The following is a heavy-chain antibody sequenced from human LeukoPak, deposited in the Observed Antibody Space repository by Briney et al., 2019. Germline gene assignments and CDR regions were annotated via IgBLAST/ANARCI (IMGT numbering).Heavy chain of an antibody. CDR1: GGSISSGSDY. V-gene: IGHV4-61*02. D-gene: IGHD5-12*01. CDR2: IYASGTT. Sequence: PSETLSLTCTVAGGSISSGSDYWSWIRQPAGKGLEWIGRIYASGTTRYNPSLNSRVTMSVDTSKNQFSLKLNSVTAADTAVYFCARGLAAAYDYNWFDPWGQGTLVTVSS. CDR3: ARGLAAAYDYNWFDP. J-gene: IGHJ5*02.